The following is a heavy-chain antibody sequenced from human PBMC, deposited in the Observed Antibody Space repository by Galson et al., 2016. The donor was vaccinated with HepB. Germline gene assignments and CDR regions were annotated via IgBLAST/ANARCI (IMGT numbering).Heavy chain of an antibody. D-gene: IGHD5-12*01. CDR1: GGSMNNNNW. Sequence: QVQLQESGPGLVKPSETLSLTCAVPGGSMNNNNWWSWVRQAPGKGLEWIGEIHHTGRTNYNPSLKSRVTMSADKSKNQFSLKLISVTAADTAVYYCAISASGFDFHAFDYWGQGTLITVSS. CDR2: IHHTGRT. J-gene: IGHJ4*02. CDR3: AISASGFDFHAFDY. V-gene: IGHV4-4*02.